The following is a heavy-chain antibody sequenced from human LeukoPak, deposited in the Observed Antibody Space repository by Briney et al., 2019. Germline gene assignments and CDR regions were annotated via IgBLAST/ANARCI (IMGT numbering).Heavy chain of an antibody. CDR1: GFTFNSHD. V-gene: IGHV3-23*01. Sequence: GGSLRLSCAASGFTFNSHDMGWVRQAPGKGLEWVSRITGSGDNTYYADSVKGRFTISRDNSKNTVHLQTNSLTAEDTAMYYCARRYCTNGNCFGFTLDCWGQGTLVTVSS. D-gene: IGHD2-8*01. CDR2: ITGSGDNT. CDR3: ARRYCTNGNCFGFTLDC. J-gene: IGHJ4*02.